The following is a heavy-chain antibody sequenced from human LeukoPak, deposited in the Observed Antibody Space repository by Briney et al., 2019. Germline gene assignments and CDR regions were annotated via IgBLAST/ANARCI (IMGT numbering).Heavy chain of an antibody. CDR2: IRQDGSEK. Sequence: PGGSLRLSCAGSGFTIGSYWMSWVRQAPGKGLEWVANIRQDGSEKYYVDSVKGRLTISRDNAKNSLYLQMNSLRAEDAGIYYCARAGYYGVDAFDLWGQGTMVTVSS. V-gene: IGHV3-7*01. J-gene: IGHJ3*01. CDR3: ARAGYYGVDAFDL. D-gene: IGHD1-26*01. CDR1: GFTIGSYW.